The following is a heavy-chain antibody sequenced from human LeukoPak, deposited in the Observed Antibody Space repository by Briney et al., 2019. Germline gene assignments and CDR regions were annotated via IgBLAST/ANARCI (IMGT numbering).Heavy chain of an antibody. CDR2: IYYSGST. CDR1: GGSISSYY. V-gene: IGHV4-59*08. J-gene: IGHJ6*02. D-gene: IGHD6-13*01. CDR3: EVDTQQLGNYYYAMDV. Sequence: NASETLSLTCTVSGGSISSYYWSWIRQPPGKGLEWVGYIYYSGSTNYNPSLKSRVTVSVDTSKNQFSLKLTSVTAADTAVYYCEVDTQQLGNYYYAMDVWGQGTTVTVSS.